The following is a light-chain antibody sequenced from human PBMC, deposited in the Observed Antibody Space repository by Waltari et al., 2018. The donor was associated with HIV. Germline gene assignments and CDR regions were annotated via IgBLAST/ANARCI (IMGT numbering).Light chain of an antibody. CDR3: AAWDDSLNGWV. CDR2: SNN. J-gene: IGLJ3*02. CDR1: SSNIGRNI. V-gene: IGLV1-44*01. Sequence: QSVLTQPPSASGTPGQRVPIPCSGSSSNIGRNIVNWYQQLPGTAPKLLIYSNNQRPSEGPDRFSGSKSGTSASLAISGLQSEDEADYYCAAWDDSLNGWVFGGGTKLTVL.